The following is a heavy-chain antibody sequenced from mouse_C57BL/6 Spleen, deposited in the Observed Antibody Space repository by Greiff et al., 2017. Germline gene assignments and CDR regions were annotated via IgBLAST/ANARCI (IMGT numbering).Heavy chain of an antibody. CDR2: ISSGGSYT. CDR1: GFTFSSYG. CDR3: ARLHYGSPAD. V-gene: IGHV5-6*01. Sequence: EVKLMESGGDLVKPGGSLKLSCAASGFTFSSYGMSWVRQTPDKRLEWVATISSGGSYTYYPDSVKGRFTIARDNSKNTLYLQMSSLKSEDTAMYYCARLHYGSPADWGQGTLVTVSA. J-gene: IGHJ3*01. D-gene: IGHD1-1*01.